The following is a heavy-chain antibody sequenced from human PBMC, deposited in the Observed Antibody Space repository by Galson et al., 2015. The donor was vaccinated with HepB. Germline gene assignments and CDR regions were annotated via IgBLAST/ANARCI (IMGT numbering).Heavy chain of an antibody. CDR3: ARDHGIAVAGGFDY. V-gene: IGHV3-21*01. D-gene: IGHD6-19*01. CDR2: ISSSSSYI. CDR1: GFTFSSYS. Sequence: SLRLSCAASGFTFSSYSMNWVRQAPGKGLEWVSSISSSSSYIYYADSVKGRFTISRDNAKNSLYLQMNSLRAEDTAVYYCARDHGIAVAGGFDYWGQGTLVTVSS. J-gene: IGHJ4*02.